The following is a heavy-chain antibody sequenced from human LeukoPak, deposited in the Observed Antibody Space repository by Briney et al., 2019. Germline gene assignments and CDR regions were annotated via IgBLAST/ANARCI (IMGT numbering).Heavy chain of an antibody. J-gene: IGHJ5*02. CDR2: IGTAGDT. CDR1: GFTFSSYA. V-gene: IGHV3-13*01. Sequence: PGGSLRLSCAASGFTFSSYAMSWVRQAPGKGLEWVSAIGTAGDTYYPGSVKGRFTISRENAKNSLYLQMNSLRAGDTAVYYCARGRHSSVSWFDPWGQGTLVTVSS. D-gene: IGHD6-19*01. CDR3: ARGRHSSVSWFDP.